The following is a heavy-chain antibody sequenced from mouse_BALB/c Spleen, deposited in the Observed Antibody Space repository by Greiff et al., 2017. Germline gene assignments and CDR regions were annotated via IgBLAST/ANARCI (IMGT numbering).Heavy chain of an antibody. J-gene: IGHJ4*01. CDR1: GFTFSSYT. Sequence: EVQLVESGGGLVKPGGSLKLSCAASGFTFSSYTMSWVRQTPEKRLEWVATISSGGSYTYYPDSVKGRFTISRDNAKNTLYLQMSSLKSEDTAMYYCTRAKGAMDYWGQGTSVTVSS. CDR3: TRAKGAMDY. V-gene: IGHV5-6-4*01. CDR2: ISSGGSYT.